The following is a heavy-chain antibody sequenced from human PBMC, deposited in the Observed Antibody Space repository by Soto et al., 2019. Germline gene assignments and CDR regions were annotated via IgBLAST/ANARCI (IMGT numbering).Heavy chain of an antibody. V-gene: IGHV4-34*01. D-gene: IGHD3-10*01. CDR3: ARDVGYGSGSFWWFDP. CDR2: INHSGST. CDR1: GGSFSGYY. J-gene: IGHJ5*02. Sequence: SETLSLTCAVYGGSFSGYYWSWIRQPPGKGLEWIGEINHSGSTNYNPSLKSRVTISVDTSKNQFSLKLSSVTAADTAVYYCARDVGYGSGSFWWFDPWGQGTLVTVSS.